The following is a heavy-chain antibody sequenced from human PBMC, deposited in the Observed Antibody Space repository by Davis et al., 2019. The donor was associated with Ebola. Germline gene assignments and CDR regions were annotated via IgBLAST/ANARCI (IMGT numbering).Heavy chain of an antibody. CDR2: INPSGGST. CDR3: ARVAANWGSPDY. V-gene: IGHV1-46*01. CDR1: GYTFTSHY. Sequence: ASVTVSRKASGYTFTSHYMHWVRQLPGQGLEWMGIINPSGGSTSYAQKFQGRVNMTRDTSTSTVYMELSSLRSEDTAVYYCARVAANWGSPDYWGQGTLVTVSS. D-gene: IGHD7-27*01. J-gene: IGHJ4*02.